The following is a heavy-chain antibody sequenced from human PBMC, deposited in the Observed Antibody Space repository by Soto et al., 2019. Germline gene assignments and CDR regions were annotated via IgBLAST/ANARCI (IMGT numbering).Heavy chain of an antibody. CDR1: GFTFSSYG. Sequence: QVQLVESGGGVVQPGRSLRLSCAASGFTFSSYGMHWVRQAPGKGLEWVAVISYDGSNKYYADSVKGRFTISRDNSKNTVYLKINSLRAGDTAVYSCPKDMGEDFNYWGQGPLVPVSS. V-gene: IGHV3-30*18. CDR3: PKDMGEDFNY. CDR2: ISYDGSNK. J-gene: IGHJ4*02. D-gene: IGHD3-16*01.